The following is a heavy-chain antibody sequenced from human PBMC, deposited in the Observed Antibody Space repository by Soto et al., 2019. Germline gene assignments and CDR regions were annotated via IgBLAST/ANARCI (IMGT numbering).Heavy chain of an antibody. D-gene: IGHD2-2*01. CDR1: GFTFSSYG. CDR2: ISYDGSNK. CDR3: AKTDIVVVPAAVYYYYGMDV. V-gene: IGHV3-30*18. Sequence: GGSLRLSCAASGFTFSSYGMHWVRQAPGKGLEWVAVISYDGSNKYYAGSVKGRFTISRDNSKNTLYLQMNSLRAEDTAVYYCAKTDIVVVPAAVYYYYGMDVWGQGTTVTVSS. J-gene: IGHJ6*02.